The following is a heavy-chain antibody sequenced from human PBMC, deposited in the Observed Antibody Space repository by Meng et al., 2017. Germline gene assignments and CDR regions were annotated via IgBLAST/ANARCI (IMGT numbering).Heavy chain of an antibody. D-gene: IGHD2-15*01. J-gene: IGHJ5*02. CDR1: VGSFSGYY. V-gene: IGHV4-34*01. CDR3: ARGYCSGGSCYSNWFDP. Sequence: QAHLPEWGVGLCKPPGTPSLTCAVYVGSFSGYYWSWIRQPPGKGLEWIGEINHSGRTNYNPSLKSRVTISVDTSKNQFSLKLSSVTAADTAVYYCARGYCSGGSCYSNWFDPWGQGTLVTVSS. CDR2: INHSGRT.